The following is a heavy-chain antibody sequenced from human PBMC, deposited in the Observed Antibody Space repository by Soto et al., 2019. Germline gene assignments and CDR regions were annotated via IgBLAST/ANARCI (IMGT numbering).Heavy chain of an antibody. CDR1: GVTFSSNT. CDR2: IIPALGTA. CDR3: ARRDFGDYWYFDL. Sequence: SVKLSCETCGVTFSSNTMSWVRKAPGQGLEWMGRIIPALGTATYAQKFQGRVTITADESATTVYMELNSLRSEDTAVYYCARRDFGDYWYFDLWGRGTLVTVSS. J-gene: IGHJ2*01. D-gene: IGHD4-17*01. V-gene: IGHV1-69*08.